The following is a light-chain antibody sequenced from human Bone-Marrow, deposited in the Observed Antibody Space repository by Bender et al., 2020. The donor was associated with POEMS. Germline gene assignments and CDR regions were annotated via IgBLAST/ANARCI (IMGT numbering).Light chain of an antibody. CDR3: FSTDISGYQRV. Sequence: SFGLTQSPSLSVSPGQTARITCSGDALPREFVYWYQQKSDQAPVMVIYEDSKRPSGIPQRFSASSSGTMATLTISGAQVEDEADYYCFSTDISGYQRVFGGGTRLTVL. CDR2: EDS. V-gene: IGLV3-10*01. J-gene: IGLJ2*01. CDR1: ALPREF.